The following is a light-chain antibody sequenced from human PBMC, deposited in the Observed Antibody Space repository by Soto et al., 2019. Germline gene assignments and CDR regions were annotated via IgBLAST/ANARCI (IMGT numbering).Light chain of an antibody. J-gene: IGKJ4*01. V-gene: IGKV1-12*01. Sequence: DIQVTQSPSSVSASVGDRVTITCRASQAIGSWLAWYQQKPGKAPKLLIYDATTLQSGVPSRFSGSGSGTDFSLTSSSLQPEDFATYYFQQANSFPLTFGGGTKVEIK. CDR1: QAIGSW. CDR2: DAT. CDR3: QQANSFPLT.